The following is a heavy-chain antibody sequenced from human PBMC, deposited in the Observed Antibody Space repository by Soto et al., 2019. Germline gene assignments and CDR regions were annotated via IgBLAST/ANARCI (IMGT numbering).Heavy chain of an antibody. V-gene: IGHV1-2*02. CDR1: GYTFTGYY. CDR2: INPNSGGT. Sequence: GPSVKVSCKASGYTFTGYYMHWVRQAPGQGLEWMGWINPNSGGTNYAQKFKGRVTMTRDTSISTAYMGLSRLRSDDTAVYYCARDQSDAFDIWGQGTMVTVSS. CDR3: ARDQSDAFDI. J-gene: IGHJ3*02.